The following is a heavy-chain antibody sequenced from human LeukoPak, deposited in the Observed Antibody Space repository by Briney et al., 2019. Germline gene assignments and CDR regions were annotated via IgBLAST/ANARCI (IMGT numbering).Heavy chain of an antibody. V-gene: IGHV1-46*01. CDR2: INPSGGSA. CDR3: ARTGYSYDYYY. D-gene: IGHD5-18*01. J-gene: IGHJ4*02. Sequence: ASVKVSCKASGYTFTTYNMHWVRQAPGQGLEWTGTINPSGGSASYAQKFQGRVTMTRDTSTSTVYMELSSLRFEDTAVYYCARTGYSYDYYYWGQGTLVTVSS. CDR1: GYTFTTYN.